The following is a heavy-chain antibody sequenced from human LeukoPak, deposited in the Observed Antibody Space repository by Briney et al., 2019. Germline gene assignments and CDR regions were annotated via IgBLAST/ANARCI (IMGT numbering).Heavy chain of an antibody. J-gene: IGHJ5*02. D-gene: IGHD5-18*01. Sequence: PSETLSLTCTVSGGSISNYYRNWIRQPPGKGLEWIGYIYYSGRTNYNPSLKSRVTISVDTSKNQISLRLSSVTAADTAVYYCARDAYSYGLGWFDPWGQGTLVTVSS. CDR2: IYYSGRT. CDR1: GGSISNYY. CDR3: ARDAYSYGLGWFDP. V-gene: IGHV4-59*01.